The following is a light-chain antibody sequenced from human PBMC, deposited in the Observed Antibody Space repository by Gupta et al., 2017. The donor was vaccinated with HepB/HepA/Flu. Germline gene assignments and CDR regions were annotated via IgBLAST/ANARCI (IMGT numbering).Light chain of an antibody. CDR3: SSYTSSSTVT. J-gene: IGLJ2*01. CDR2: EVS. Sequence: QSALTQPPAVSGSPGQSVTISCTGISDDVGSYNRVSWYQQSPGTVPKLMIFEVSNRPSGVPYRFSGSNSGNTAFLTISGLQAEDEADYYCSSYTSSSTVTFGGGTKLTVL. CDR1: SDDVGSYNR. V-gene: IGLV2-18*02.